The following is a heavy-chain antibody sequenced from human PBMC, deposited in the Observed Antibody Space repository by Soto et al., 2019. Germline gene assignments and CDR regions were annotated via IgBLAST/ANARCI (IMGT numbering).Heavy chain of an antibody. V-gene: IGHV1-69*13. J-gene: IGHJ4*02. CDR3: ARTVAYCGGDCYSPYYFDY. D-gene: IGHD2-21*02. Sequence: SVKVSCKASGGTFSSYAISWVRQAPGQGLDWMGGIIPIFGTANYAQKFQGRVTITADESTSTAYMELSSLRSEDTAVYYCARTVAYCGGDCYSPYYFDYWGQGTLVTVSS. CDR2: IIPIFGTA. CDR1: GGTFSSYA.